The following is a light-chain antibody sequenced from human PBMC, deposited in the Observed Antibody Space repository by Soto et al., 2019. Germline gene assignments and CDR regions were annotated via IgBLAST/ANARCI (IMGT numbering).Light chain of an antibody. CDR1: PDINTY. J-gene: IGKJ5*01. V-gene: IGKV1-9*01. CDR2: AAS. CDR3: QQRKRYPIT. Sequence: DIQLTQSPSFLSASVGARVTITCRASPDINTYLAWYQQHPGKAPKLLIFAASTLQNEVPSRLSGSGSGTEFTVTITSLQPEDFANYYCQQRKRYPITFGQGTRLEIK.